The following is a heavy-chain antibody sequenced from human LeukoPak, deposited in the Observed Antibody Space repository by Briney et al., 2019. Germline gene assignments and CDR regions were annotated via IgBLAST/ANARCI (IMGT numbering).Heavy chain of an antibody. Sequence: SVKVSFKGSVFTFTSSAMQWVRQVRGQRLEWIGWIVVGSGNTNYAQKFQERITITRDMSTSTAYMELSSLGSEDTAVYYCAANTPRVVREDAFDIWGQGTMVTVSS. J-gene: IGHJ3*02. D-gene: IGHD2-21*01. CDR1: VFTFTSSA. CDR2: IVVGSGNT. CDR3: AANTPRVVREDAFDI. V-gene: IGHV1-58*02.